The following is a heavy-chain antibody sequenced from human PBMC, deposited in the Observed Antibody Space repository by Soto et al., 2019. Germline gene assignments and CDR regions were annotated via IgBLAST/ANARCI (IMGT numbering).Heavy chain of an antibody. CDR3: ARIPVDTSMIYWLDP. V-gene: IGHV4-61*08. CDR1: GGSVSSGDYY. J-gene: IGHJ5*02. CDR2: IYYSGNT. Sequence: PSETLSLTCTVSGGSVSSGDYYWSWIRQPPGKRLEWIGYIYYSGNTNYNPSLKSRVIISVDTSKNLFSLKLTSVTAADTDVYYCARIPVDTSMIYWLDPWGQGTLVTVSS. D-gene: IGHD5-18*01.